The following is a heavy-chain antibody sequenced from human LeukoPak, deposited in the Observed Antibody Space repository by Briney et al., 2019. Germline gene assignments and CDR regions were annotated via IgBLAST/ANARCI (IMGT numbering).Heavy chain of an antibody. CDR3: ARGSQSLGYCSGGSCRAKIFDY. CDR1: GGSISSHY. V-gene: IGHV4-34*01. Sequence: RPSETLSLTCTVSGGSISSHYWTWIRQPPGKGLEWIGEINHSGSTNYNPSLKSRVTISVDTSKNQFSLKLSSVTAADTAVYYCARGSQSLGYCSGGSCRAKIFDYWGQGTLVTVSS. J-gene: IGHJ4*02. CDR2: INHSGST. D-gene: IGHD2-15*01.